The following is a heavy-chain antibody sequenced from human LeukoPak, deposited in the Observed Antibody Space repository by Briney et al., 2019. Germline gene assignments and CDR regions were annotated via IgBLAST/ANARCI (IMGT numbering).Heavy chain of an antibody. CDR1: GGSFSGYY. CDR2: INHSGST. Sequence: SETLSLTCAVYGGSFSGYYWSWIRQPPGKGLEWIGEINHSGSTNYNPSLKSRVTISVDTSKNQFSLKLSSVTAADTAVYYCARAEYSPARMGLWGQGTLVTVSS. V-gene: IGHV4-34*01. J-gene: IGHJ4*02. CDR3: ARAEYSPARMGL. D-gene: IGHD6-6*01.